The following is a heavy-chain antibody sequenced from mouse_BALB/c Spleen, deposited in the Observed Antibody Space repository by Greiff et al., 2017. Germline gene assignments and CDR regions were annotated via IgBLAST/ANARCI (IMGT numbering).Heavy chain of an antibody. Sequence: DVKLVESGGGLVKPGGSLKLSCAASGFTFSSYAMSWVRQTPEKRLEWVASISSGGSTYYPDSVKGRFTISRDNARNILYLQMSSLRSEDTAMYYCAREGDDYDGAWFAYWGQGTLVTVSA. CDR1: GFTFSSYA. D-gene: IGHD2-4*01. CDR2: ISSGGST. J-gene: IGHJ3*01. CDR3: AREGDDYDGAWFAY. V-gene: IGHV5-6-5*01.